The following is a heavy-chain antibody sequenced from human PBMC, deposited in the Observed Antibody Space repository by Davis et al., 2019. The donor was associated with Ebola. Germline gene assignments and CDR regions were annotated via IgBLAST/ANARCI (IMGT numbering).Heavy chain of an antibody. CDR3: ARGSSGWYAYYYYGMDV. Sequence: SETLSLTCTVSGGSISSYYWTWIRQPPGRGLEWIGYIYNSGNTNYNPSLKSRVTMSVDTSKNQFSLQLNSVTPEDTAVYYCARGSSGWYAYYYYGMDVWGQGTTVTVSS. CDR2: IYNSGNT. D-gene: IGHD6-19*01. CDR1: GGSISSYY. J-gene: IGHJ6*02. V-gene: IGHV4-59*12.